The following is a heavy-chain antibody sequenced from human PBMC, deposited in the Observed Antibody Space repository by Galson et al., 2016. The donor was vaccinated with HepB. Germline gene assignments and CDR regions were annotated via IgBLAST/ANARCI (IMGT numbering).Heavy chain of an antibody. CDR2: ISPYNGDT. CDR3: ARRMTTHMAAFVY. D-gene: IGHD1-1*01. V-gene: IGHV1-18*01. J-gene: IGHJ4*02. CDR1: GYTFVDYY. Sequence: SVKVSCKAFGYTFVDYYVAWVRQAPGQGPEWMGWISPYNGDTKSPPKVQGRVTMTTDRSTTTAYLELQSLRSDDTAVYYCARRMTTHMAAFVYWGQGTLVTVSS.